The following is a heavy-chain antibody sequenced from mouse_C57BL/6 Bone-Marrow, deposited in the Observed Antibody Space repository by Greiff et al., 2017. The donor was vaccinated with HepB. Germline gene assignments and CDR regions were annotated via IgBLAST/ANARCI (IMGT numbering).Heavy chain of an antibody. D-gene: IGHD1-1*01. V-gene: IGHV1-64*01. J-gene: IGHJ3*01. CDR2: IHPNSGST. CDR1: GYTFTSYW. CDR3: ARAGYYGSKSPFAY. Sequence: VQLQQPGAELVKPGASVKLSCKASGYTFTSYWMHWVKQRPGQGLEWIGMIHPNSGSTNYNEKFKSKATLTVDKSSSTAYMQRSSLTSEDSAVYYCARAGYYGSKSPFAYWGQGTLVTVSA.